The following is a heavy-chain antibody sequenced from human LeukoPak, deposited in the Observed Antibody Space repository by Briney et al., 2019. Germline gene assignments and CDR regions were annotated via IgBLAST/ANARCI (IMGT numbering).Heavy chain of an antibody. CDR1: GFTFSSYA. D-gene: IGHD2-15*01. J-gene: IGHJ4*02. CDR3: AKDLRYCSGGSCYALFDY. Sequence: PGGSLRLSCAASGFTFSSYAMSWVRQAPGKGLEWISAISGSGGTTYYADSVKGRFTISRDNSKNTLYLQMNSLRAEDTAVYYCAKDLRYCSGGSCYALFDYWGQGTLATVSS. CDR2: ISGSGGTT. V-gene: IGHV3-23*01.